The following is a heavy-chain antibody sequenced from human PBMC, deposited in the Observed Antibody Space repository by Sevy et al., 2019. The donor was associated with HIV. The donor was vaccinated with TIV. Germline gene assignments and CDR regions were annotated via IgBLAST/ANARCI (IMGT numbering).Heavy chain of an antibody. J-gene: IGHJ6*02. CDR2: ISWNSGSI. CDR3: ARGGYVVYYGMDV. V-gene: IGHV3-9*01. CDR1: GFTFDDYA. Sequence: GGSLRLSCAASGFTFDDYAMHWVRQAPGKGLEWVSGISWNSGSIGYAVSVKGRFTISRDNAKNSLYLQMNSLRAEDTALYYCARGGYVVYYGMDVWGQGTTVTVSS. D-gene: IGHD5-12*01.